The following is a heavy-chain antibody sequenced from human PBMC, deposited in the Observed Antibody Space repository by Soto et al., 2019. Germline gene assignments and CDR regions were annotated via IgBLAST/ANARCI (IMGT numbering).Heavy chain of an antibody. D-gene: IGHD6-13*01. Sequence: PSETLSLTCIVSVDSFINRNYYWAWVLIRQPPGKGPEWIGNIYLSGSTYYNPSLESRVTISLDPSKNGFSLNLTSVTAADTAVYYCATWYENGFDIWGQGTMVTVSS. CDR3: ATWYENGFDI. CDR1: VDSFINRNYY. J-gene: IGHJ3*02. V-gene: IGHV4-39*01. CDR2: IYLSGST.